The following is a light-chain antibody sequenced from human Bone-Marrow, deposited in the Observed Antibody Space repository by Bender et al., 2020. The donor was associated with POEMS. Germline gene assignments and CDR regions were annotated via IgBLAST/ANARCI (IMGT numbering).Light chain of an antibody. V-gene: IGLV2-23*01. Sequence: QSVLTQPPSASGTPGQRVSISCSGSASNIRTNDVYWYQQHPGKAPKLMIYGGSKRPSGVSDRFSGSNSGNTASLTISGLQAEDEADYYCCSYVGSTTSVFGGGTKLTVL. CDR3: CSYVGSTTSV. CDR1: ASNIRTND. CDR2: GGS. J-gene: IGLJ3*02.